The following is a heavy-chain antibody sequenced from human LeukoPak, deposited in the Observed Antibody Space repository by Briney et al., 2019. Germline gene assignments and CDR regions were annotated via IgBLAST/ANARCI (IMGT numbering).Heavy chain of an antibody. Sequence: PGGSLRLSCAASGFTFSSYAMSWVRQAPGKGLEWVSGISGSGDNTYYADSVKGRFTISRDNSKNTLYLQMNSLRAEDTAVYYCAKEEGIQLWLGVYGGQGTLVTVSS. D-gene: IGHD5-18*01. V-gene: IGHV3-23*01. CDR3: AKEEGIQLWLGVY. J-gene: IGHJ4*02. CDR1: GFTFSSYA. CDR2: ISGSGDNT.